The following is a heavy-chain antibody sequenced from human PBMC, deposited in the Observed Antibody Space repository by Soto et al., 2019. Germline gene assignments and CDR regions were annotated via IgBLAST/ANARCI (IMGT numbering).Heavy chain of an antibody. CDR1: GGSISSSSYY. CDR3: AMLLGYCTNGVCYGTYNWFDP. J-gene: IGHJ5*02. Sequence: SETLSLTCTVSGGSISSSSYYWGWIRQPPGKGLEWIGSIYYSGSTCYNPSLKSRVTISVDTSKNQFSLKLSSVTAADTAVYYCAMLLGYCTNGVCYGTYNWFDPWGQGTLVTVSS. D-gene: IGHD2-8*01. CDR2: IYYSGST. V-gene: IGHV4-39*01.